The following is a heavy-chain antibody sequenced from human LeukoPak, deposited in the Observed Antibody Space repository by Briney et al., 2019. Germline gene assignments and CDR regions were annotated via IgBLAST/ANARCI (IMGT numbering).Heavy chain of an antibody. CDR2: INPNSGGT. CDR1: GYTFTGYY. J-gene: IGHJ4*02. Sequence: ASVKVSCKASGYTFTGYYMHWVRQAPGQGLEWMGWINPNSGGTNYAQKFQGRVTMTRDTSISTAYMELSRLRSDDTAVYYCARGIVVVVAATMQDYWGQGTLVTVSS. V-gene: IGHV1-2*02. CDR3: ARGIVVVVAATMQDY. D-gene: IGHD2-15*01.